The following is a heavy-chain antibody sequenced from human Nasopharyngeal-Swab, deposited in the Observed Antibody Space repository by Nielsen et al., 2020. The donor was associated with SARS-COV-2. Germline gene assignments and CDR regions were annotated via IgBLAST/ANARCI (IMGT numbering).Heavy chain of an antibody. J-gene: IGHJ4*02. CDR1: GFTLSNYG. CDR3: TRDDGQLGDY. D-gene: IGHD6-6*01. CDR2: ISYDGGTE. V-gene: IGHV3-30*03. Sequence: GESLKISCAASGFTLSNYGMHWVRQAPGKGLEWVAHISYDGGTEYYADSVKGRFTISRDNSRNTLSLQMHSLRAEDTAVYYCTRDDGQLGDYWGQGTLVTVSS.